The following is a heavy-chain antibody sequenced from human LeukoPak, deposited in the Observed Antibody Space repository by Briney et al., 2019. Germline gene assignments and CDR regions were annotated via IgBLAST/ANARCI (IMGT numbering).Heavy chain of an antibody. V-gene: IGHV3-21*01. D-gene: IGHD6-13*01. CDR2: ISSSSSYI. J-gene: IGHJ4*02. Sequence: GGSLRLSCAASGFTFSSYSMNWVRQAPGKGLEWVSSISSSSSYIYYADSVKGRFTISRDNAKNSLYLQMNSLRAEDTAVYYCARGGGIAAADTGYYFDYWGQGTLVTVSS. CDR3: ARGGGIAAADTGYYFDY. CDR1: GFTFSSYS.